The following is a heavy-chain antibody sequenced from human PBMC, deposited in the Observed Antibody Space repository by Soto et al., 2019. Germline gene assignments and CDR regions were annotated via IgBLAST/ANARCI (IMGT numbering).Heavy chain of an antibody. D-gene: IGHD6-19*01. CDR3: GKGQASIAVDWFDP. V-gene: IGHV3-23*01. CDR2: ISGSGVST. J-gene: IGHJ5*02. CDR1: GFTFSTYT. Sequence: EVQLLESGGGLVQPGGSLRLSCAASGFTFSTYTMTWVRQAPGKGLEWVSAISGSGVSTHYADSVKGRFTISRDNSKNTPYLQMNSLRAEDTAVYYCGKGQASIAVDWFDPWGQGTLVTVSS.